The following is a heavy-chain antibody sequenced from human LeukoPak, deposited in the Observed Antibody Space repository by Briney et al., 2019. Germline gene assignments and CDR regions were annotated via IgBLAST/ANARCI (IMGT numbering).Heavy chain of an antibody. D-gene: IGHD5-18*01. CDR2: LSGSGGST. CDR1: GFTFSSYG. V-gene: IGHV3-23*01. J-gene: IGHJ4*02. CDR3: ANGGYSYEGGY. Sequence: GGSLRLSCAASGFTFSSYGMSWVRQAPGKGLEWVSSLSGSGGSTYYADSVKGRFTISSDNSKNTLYLQMNSLRAEDTAVYYCANGGYSYEGGYWGQGTLVTVSS.